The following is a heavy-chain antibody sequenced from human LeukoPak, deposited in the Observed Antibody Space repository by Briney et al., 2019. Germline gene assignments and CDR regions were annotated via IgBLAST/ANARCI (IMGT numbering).Heavy chain of an antibody. Sequence: PGGSLRLSCAASGFTVSSNYMSWVRQAPGKGLEWVSVIYSGGSTYYADSVKGRFTISRDNSKNTLYLQMNSLRAEDTAVYYCARDPSSGTANWFDPWGQGTLVTVSS. CDR3: ARDPSSGTANWFDP. CDR1: GFTVSSNY. V-gene: IGHV3-66*01. D-gene: IGHD3-22*01. CDR2: IYSGGST. J-gene: IGHJ5*02.